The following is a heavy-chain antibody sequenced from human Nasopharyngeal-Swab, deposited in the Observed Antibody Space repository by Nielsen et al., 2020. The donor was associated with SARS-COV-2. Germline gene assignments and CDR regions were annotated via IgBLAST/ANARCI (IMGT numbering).Heavy chain of an antibody. CDR3: ARDVDSSGYYAWFDP. J-gene: IGHJ5*02. CDR2: INPSGGST. D-gene: IGHD3-22*01. CDR1: GYTFTSYY. V-gene: IGHV1-46*01. Sequence: ASAKVSCKASGYTFTSYYMHWVRQAPGQGLEWMGIINPSGGSTSYAQKFQGRVTMTRDTSTSTVYMELSSLRSEDTAVYYCARDVDSSGYYAWFDPWGQGTLVTVSS.